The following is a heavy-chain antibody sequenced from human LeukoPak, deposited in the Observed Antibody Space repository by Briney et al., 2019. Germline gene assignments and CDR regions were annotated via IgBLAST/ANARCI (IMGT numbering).Heavy chain of an antibody. D-gene: IGHD3-10*01. J-gene: IGHJ5*02. CDR2: INDRGAST. Sequence: GGSLRLSCTASGFTFSNYAMSWVRQAPGKGLEWVSSINDRGASTYFADSVKGRFTISRDNSKNTLYLQMNSLRAEDTAVYYCAKYYYGSGSYYPPFNWFDPWGQGTLVTVSS. CDR3: AKYYYGSGSYYPPFNWFDP. V-gene: IGHV3-23*01. CDR1: GFTFSNYA.